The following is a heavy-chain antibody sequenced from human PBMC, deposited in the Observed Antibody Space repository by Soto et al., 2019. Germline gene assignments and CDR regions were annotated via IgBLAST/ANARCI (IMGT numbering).Heavy chain of an antibody. CDR1: GGTFSSYA. D-gene: IGHD5-18*01. Sequence: ASVKVSCKASGGTFSSYAISWVRQAPGQGLEWMGGIIPIFGTANYAQKFQGRVTITADESTSTAYMELSSLRSEDTAVYYCAIGWSLGATAMDPDDYYYGMDVWGQGTTVTVSS. J-gene: IGHJ6*02. V-gene: IGHV1-69*13. CDR2: IIPIFGTA. CDR3: AIGWSLGATAMDPDDYYYGMDV.